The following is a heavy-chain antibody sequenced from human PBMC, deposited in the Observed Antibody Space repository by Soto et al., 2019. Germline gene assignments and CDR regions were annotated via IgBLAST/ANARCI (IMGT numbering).Heavy chain of an antibody. CDR3: VRDSPIGSTYSGYDGIDP. J-gene: IGHJ5*02. Sequence: ASVKVSCKASGGTFSSYAISWVRQAPGQGLEWMGGIIPIFGTANYAQKFQGRVTITADESTSTAYMELSSLRSEDTAVYYCVRDSPIGSTYSGYDGIDPWGQGTLVTVSS. V-gene: IGHV1-69*13. D-gene: IGHD5-12*01. CDR2: IIPIFGTA. CDR1: GGTFSSYA.